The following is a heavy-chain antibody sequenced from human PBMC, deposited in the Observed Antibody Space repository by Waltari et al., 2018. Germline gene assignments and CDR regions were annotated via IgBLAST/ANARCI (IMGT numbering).Heavy chain of an antibody. CDR3: ARGDGSGSYYNVLYYFDY. CDR1: GYTFTSYY. Sequence: QVQLVQSGAEVKKPGASVKVSCKASGYTFTSYYMHWVRQAPGQGLEWMGIINPSGGSTSYAQKFQGRVTMTRDTSTSTVYMELSSLRSEDTAVYYCARGDGSGSYYNVLYYFDYWGQGTLVTVSS. V-gene: IGHV1-46*01. D-gene: IGHD3-10*01. CDR2: INPSGGST. J-gene: IGHJ4*02.